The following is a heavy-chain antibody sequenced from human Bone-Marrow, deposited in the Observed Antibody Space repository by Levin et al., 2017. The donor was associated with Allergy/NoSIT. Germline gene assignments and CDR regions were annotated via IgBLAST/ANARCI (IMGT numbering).Heavy chain of an antibody. V-gene: IGHV3-15*01. CDR3: STDCGGDCYSGNYYGLDV. Sequence: LSLTCVASGFSFRNAWMSWVRQAPGKGLEWVGRSKSKTDGGTTDYAAPVKGRFTISRDDSKNMLNLQMNSLKTEDTAVYYCSTDCGGDCYSGNYYGLDVWGQGTTVTVSS. D-gene: IGHD2-21*02. CDR1: GFSFRNAW. CDR2: SKSKTDGGTT. J-gene: IGHJ6*02.